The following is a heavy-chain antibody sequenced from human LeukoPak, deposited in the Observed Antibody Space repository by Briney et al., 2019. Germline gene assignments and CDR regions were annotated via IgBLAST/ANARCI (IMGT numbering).Heavy chain of an antibody. D-gene: IGHD5-18*01. CDR2: ISSSSSYI. CDR1: GFTFSSYS. Sequence: GGSLRLSCAASGFTFSSYSMNWVRQAPGKGLEWVSSISSSSSYIYYADSVKGRFTISRDNAKNSLYLQMNSLRAEDTAVYYCARGRDSYGPQEDAFDIWGQGTMVTVSS. J-gene: IGHJ3*02. V-gene: IGHV3-21*01. CDR3: ARGRDSYGPQEDAFDI.